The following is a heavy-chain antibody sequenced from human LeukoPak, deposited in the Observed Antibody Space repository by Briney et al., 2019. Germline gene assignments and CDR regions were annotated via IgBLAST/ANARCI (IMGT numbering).Heavy chain of an antibody. CDR2: IRYDGSNK. V-gene: IGHV3-30*02. D-gene: IGHD6-6*01. CDR3: AKDRRPLYSYMDV. CDR1: GFTFSSYG. J-gene: IGHJ6*03. Sequence: GGSLRLSCAASGFTFSSYGMHWVRQAPGKGLEWVAFIRYDGSNKYYADSVKGRFTISRDNSKNTLYLQMNGLRAEDTAVYYCAKDRRPLYSYMDVWGKGTTVTVSS.